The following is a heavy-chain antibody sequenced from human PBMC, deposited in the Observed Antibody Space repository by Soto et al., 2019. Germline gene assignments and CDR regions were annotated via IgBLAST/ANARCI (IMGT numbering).Heavy chain of an antibody. CDR3: ARSPRSSPYFDY. CDR1: GYTFSNFW. CDR2: IYPGDHET. Sequence: GESLKISCHCSGYTFSNFWTGWVRQLPGKGLEWMGIIYPGDHETRYSPSFHGKVTISADKSINTAYLQWNSLEASDTAFYFCARSPRSSPYFDYWGQGALVTVSS. J-gene: IGHJ4*02. V-gene: IGHV5-51*01. D-gene: IGHD6-13*01.